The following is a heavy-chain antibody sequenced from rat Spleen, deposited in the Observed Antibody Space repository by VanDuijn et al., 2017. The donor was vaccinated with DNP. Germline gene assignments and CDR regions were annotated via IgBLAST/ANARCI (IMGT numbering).Heavy chain of an antibody. Sequence: EVQLVESGGGLVQPGRSLKLSCAASGFTFSDYDMAWVRQAPKKGLEWVASITNEGSSTYFGDSVKGRFTISRDNAKSTLYLQMNSLRSKDTATYYCARLLAGRSYYFDYWGQGVMVTVSS. V-gene: IGHV5-22*01. CDR3: ARLLAGRSYYFDY. CDR2: ITNEGSST. CDR1: GFTFSDYD. J-gene: IGHJ2*01. D-gene: IGHD1-4*01.